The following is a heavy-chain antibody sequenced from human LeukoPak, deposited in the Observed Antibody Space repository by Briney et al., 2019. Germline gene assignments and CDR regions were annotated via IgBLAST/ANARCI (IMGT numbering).Heavy chain of an antibody. V-gene: IGHV3-21*01. J-gene: IGHJ4*02. CDR1: GFTFSNAW. CDR3: ARDSTVQGVIIEDGDY. D-gene: IGHD3-10*01. Sequence: GGSLRLSCAASGFTFSNAWMNWVRQAPGKGLEWVSSISSSSSYIYYADSVKGRFTISRDDAKNSLYLQMNSLRAEDTAVYYCARDSTVQGVIIEDGDYWGQGTLVTVSS. CDR2: ISSSSSYI.